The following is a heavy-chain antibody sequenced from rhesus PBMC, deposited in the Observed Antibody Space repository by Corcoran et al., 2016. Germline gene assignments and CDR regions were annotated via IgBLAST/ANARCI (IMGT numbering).Heavy chain of an antibody. CDR3: AREGLTRVYVEF. CDR2: ISYSGST. CDR1: GGSISSSYYY. Sequence: QVQLQESGPGLVKPSETLSLTCAVSGGSISSSYYYWSWIRQAPGKGLEWIGYISYSGSTSYNPSLNSRVTISRDTPKHQFSLKLSSVTAADTAVYYCAREGLTRVYVEFWGQGALVTVSS. D-gene: IGHD2-21*01. J-gene: IGHJ1*01. V-gene: IGHV4-122*02.